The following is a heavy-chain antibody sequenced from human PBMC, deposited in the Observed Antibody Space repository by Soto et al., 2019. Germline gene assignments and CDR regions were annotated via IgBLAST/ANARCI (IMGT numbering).Heavy chain of an antibody. CDR3: ARVGVGYYYYYYMDV. D-gene: IGHD2-15*01. CDR1: GYTFTSYG. J-gene: IGHJ6*03. V-gene: IGHV1-18*01. CDR2: ISAYNGNT. Sequence: GPVKVSCKASGYTFTSYGISWVRQAPGQGLEWMGWISAYNGNTNYAQKLQGRVTMTTDTSTSTAYMELRSLRSDDTAVYYCARVGVGYYYYYYMDVWGKGTTVTVYS.